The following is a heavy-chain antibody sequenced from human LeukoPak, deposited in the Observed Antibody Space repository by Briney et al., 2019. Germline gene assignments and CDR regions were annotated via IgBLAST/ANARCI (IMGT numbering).Heavy chain of an antibody. CDR1: GFTFTSSA. V-gene: IGHV1-58*01. J-gene: IGHJ4*02. CDR3: AAEIGDTMATNYY. Sequence: ASVKVSCKASGFTFTSSAVQWVRQARGQRLEWIGWIVVGSGNTNYAQKFQERVTITRDMSTSTAYMELSGLRSEDTAVYYCAAEIGDTMATNYYWGQGTLVTVSS. CDR2: IVVGSGNT. D-gene: IGHD5-24*01.